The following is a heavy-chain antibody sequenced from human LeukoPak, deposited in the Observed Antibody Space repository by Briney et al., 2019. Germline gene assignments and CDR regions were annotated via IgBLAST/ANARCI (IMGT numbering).Heavy chain of an antibody. D-gene: IGHD5-24*01. CDR2: ISYDGSNK. Sequence: PGRSLRLSCAASGFTFSSYAMHWVRQAPGKGLEWVAVISYDGSNKYYADSVKGRFTISRDNSKNTLYLQMNSLRAEDTAVYYCARVGSGATTDYCGQGTLVTVSS. V-gene: IGHV3-30-3*01. CDR3: ARVGSGATTDY. CDR1: GFTFSSYA. J-gene: IGHJ4*02.